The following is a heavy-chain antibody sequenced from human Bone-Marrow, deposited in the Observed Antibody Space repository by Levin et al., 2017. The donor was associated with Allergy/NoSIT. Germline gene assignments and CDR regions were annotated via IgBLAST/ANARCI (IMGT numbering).Heavy chain of an antibody. D-gene: IGHD3-10*01. CDR3: ATERAGERYFDY. CDR2: INSDGIST. CDR1: GFTFSSYW. Sequence: AASVKVSCAASGFTFSSYWMHWVRQAPGKGLVWVSRINSDGISTTYADSVKGRFTISRDNAKNTLYLQMSSLRAEDTAVYYCATERAGERYFDYWGQGTLVTVSS. V-gene: IGHV3-74*01. J-gene: IGHJ4*02.